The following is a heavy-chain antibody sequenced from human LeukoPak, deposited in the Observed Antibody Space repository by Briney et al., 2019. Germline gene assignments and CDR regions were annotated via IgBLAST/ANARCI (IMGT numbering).Heavy chain of an antibody. J-gene: IGHJ4*02. CDR1: GFTFSDYY. CDR2: INSSGSTI. D-gene: IGHD5-18*01. Sequence: GGSLRLSCAASGFTFSDYYMSWIRQAPGKGREWVSYINSSGSTIYYADSVRGRFTISRDNAKNSLYLQMNSLRAEDTAVYYCARALGYSDEIGFDYWGQGTLVTVSS. CDR3: ARALGYSDEIGFDY. V-gene: IGHV3-11*01.